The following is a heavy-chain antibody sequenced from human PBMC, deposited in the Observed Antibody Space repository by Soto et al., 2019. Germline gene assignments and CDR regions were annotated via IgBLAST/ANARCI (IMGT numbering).Heavy chain of an antibody. J-gene: IGHJ4*02. CDR1: RFTFSSYA. V-gene: IGHV3-23*01. CDR2: IGGSSGST. Sequence: GGSLRLSCAASRFTFSSYAMSWVRQAPGKGLEWVSGIGGSSGSTHYADSVKGRFTISRDNSKNTLYLQMSSLRAEDTAVYYCAKAPYNWAPFDSWGQGTLVTVSS. D-gene: IGHD1-20*01. CDR3: AKAPYNWAPFDS.